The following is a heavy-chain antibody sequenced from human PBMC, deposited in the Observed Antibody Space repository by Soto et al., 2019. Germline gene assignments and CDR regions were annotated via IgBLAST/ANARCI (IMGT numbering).Heavy chain of an antibody. CDR1: GGTFSSYA. V-gene: IGHV1-69*01. D-gene: IGHD2-2*01. Sequence: QVQLVQSGAEVKKPGSSVKVSCKASGGTFSSYAIRWVRQAPGHGLEWMGGIIPISGTANYAQKFQGRVTITADESTSTAYMELSSLRSEDTAVYYCVRSQGSSTSLEIYYYYYYGMDVWGQGTMVTVSS. CDR2: IIPISGTA. CDR3: VRSQGSSTSLEIYYYYYYGMDV. J-gene: IGHJ6*02.